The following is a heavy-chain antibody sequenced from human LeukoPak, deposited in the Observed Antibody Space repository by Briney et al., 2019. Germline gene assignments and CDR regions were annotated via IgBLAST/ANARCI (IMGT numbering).Heavy chain of an antibody. CDR3: ARHAHIDFVTGLFDP. J-gene: IGHJ5*02. CDR2: IYYGGNT. V-gene: IGHV4-39*01. CDR1: GGSISSSNYY. D-gene: IGHD3-3*01. Sequence: SETLSLTCTVYGGSISSSNYYWDWIRQPPGKGLEWIGSIYYGGNTYYKSSLRSRVTISVDTSKNHFSLNLNSVTAADTAMYYCARHAHIDFVTGLFDPWGQGTLVTVSS.